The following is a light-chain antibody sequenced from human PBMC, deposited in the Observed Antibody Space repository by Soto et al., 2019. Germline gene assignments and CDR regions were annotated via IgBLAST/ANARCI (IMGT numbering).Light chain of an antibody. J-gene: IGLJ1*01. V-gene: IGLV2-23*01. CDR1: SNTIGVYNV. Sequence: QSALTQPASVSGSPGQSITISCTGTSNTIGVYNVVSWYQQHPGTAPKVIIYEGIKRPSGVSNRFSGSISGSTASLTISGLQAEDEADYYCCSYVGATTYVFGTGTKVTVL. CDR2: EGI. CDR3: CSYVGATTYV.